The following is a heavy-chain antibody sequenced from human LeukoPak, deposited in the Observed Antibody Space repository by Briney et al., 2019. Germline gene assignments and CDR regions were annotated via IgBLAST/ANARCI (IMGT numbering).Heavy chain of an antibody. CDR2: VNPSGGST. CDR3: ARDFRGELLPFYYYYYMDV. CDR1: GHTFSSYY. Sequence: ASLKVSCKASGHTFSSYYMHWVRQAPGQGLEWMGIVNPSGGSTIYTQKFQGRVTMTRDMSTSTVYMELSSLRSEDTAVYYCARDFRGELLPFYYYYYMDVWGKGTTVTVSS. J-gene: IGHJ6*03. V-gene: IGHV1-46*01. D-gene: IGHD3-10*01.